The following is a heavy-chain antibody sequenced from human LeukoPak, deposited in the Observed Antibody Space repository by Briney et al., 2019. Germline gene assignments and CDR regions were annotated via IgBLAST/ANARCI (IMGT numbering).Heavy chain of an antibody. Sequence: GESLRLSCAGSGFTVSSNYMNWVRQAPGKGLDWVSSIYADSVKDRFTISRDNARNSLYLQMNSLRAEDTAVYYCARFETVAAKPIEHWGPGTLVTVSS. CDR1: GFTVSSNY. V-gene: IGHV3-69-1*01. J-gene: IGHJ1*01. CDR3: ARFETVAAKPIEH. CDR2: I. D-gene: IGHD6-19*01.